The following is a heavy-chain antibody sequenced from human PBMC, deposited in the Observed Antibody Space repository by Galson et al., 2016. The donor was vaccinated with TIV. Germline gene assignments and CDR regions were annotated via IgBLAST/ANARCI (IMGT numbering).Heavy chain of an antibody. CDR1: GGSFSEFY. CDR3: ARGRRMMLRVGAVPPYGKDV. CDR2: TNYRGNT. J-gene: IGHJ6*02. Sequence: SETLSLPCNASGGSFSEFYWHWIRQSPGKRLEWIGDTNYRGNTDYNPSLEGRVPISVATSKNQFSLKLTSLSAADTSVYYCARGRRMMLRVGAVPPYGKDVWGQGTMVTVAS. V-gene: IGHV4-34*01. D-gene: IGHD3-10*01.